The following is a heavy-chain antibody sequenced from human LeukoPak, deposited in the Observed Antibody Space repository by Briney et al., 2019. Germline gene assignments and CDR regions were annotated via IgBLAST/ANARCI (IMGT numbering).Heavy chain of an antibody. V-gene: IGHV1-2*02. D-gene: IGHD5-18*01. CDR3: ARGRKYTSGYRVTELGSGYSDY. CDR2: INPNSGGT. J-gene: IGHJ4*02. CDR1: GYTFTGYY. Sequence: ASVKVSRKASGYTFTGYYMHWVRQAPGQGLEWMGWINPNSGGTNYAQKFQGRVTMTRDTSISTVYMELSRLRSDDTAVYYCARGRKYTSGYRVTELGSGYSDYWGQGTLVTVSS.